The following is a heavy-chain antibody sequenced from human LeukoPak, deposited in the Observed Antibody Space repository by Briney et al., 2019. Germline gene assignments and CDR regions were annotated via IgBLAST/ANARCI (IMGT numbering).Heavy chain of an antibody. CDR1: GGSISSSTFY. Sequence: SETLSLTCTVSGGSISSSTFYWGWIRQPPGKGLEWIGTIYYSGSTFYNPSLKSRVTVSVDTSKNQFSLKLSSLTAADTAVYYCARGLSDYDFWSGYQFGRDFDYWGQGTLVTVSS. V-gene: IGHV4-39*07. CDR2: IYYSGST. J-gene: IGHJ4*02. D-gene: IGHD3-3*01. CDR3: ARGLSDYDFWSGYQFGRDFDY.